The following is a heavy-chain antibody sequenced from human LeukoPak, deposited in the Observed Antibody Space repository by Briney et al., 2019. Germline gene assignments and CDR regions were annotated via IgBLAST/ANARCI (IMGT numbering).Heavy chain of an antibody. J-gene: IGHJ4*02. D-gene: IGHD5-18*01. V-gene: IGHV3-74*01. CDR1: GFTFSNYW. Sequence: GGSLRLSCAASGFTFSNYWMHWVRQAPGKGLVWVSRINSDGSSTTYADSVKGRFTMSRDNAKNTLYLQMNSLRAEDTAVYYCARGGIIAMDGCWGQGTLVTVSS. CDR3: ARGGIIAMDGC. CDR2: INSDGSST.